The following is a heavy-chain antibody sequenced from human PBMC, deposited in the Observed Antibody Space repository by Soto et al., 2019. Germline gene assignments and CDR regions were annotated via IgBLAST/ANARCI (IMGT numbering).Heavy chain of an antibody. CDR1: GYTFTSYD. J-gene: IGHJ4*02. CDR3: SRSTNDGGDRH. CDR2: MNPNSGNT. Sequence: QVQLVQSGAEVKKPGASVKVSCKASGYTFTSYDINWVRQATGQGLEWMGWMNPNSGNTGYAQKSQGRVTMTRNSCIRTAYMQLIILRSEETAVYYCSRSTNDGGDRHWGQGTLVTVSS. V-gene: IGHV1-8*01. D-gene: IGHD2-8*01.